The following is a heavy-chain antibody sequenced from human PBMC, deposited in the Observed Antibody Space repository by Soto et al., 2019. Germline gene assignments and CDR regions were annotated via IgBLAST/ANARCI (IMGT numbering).Heavy chain of an antibody. J-gene: IGHJ3*02. D-gene: IGHD3-10*01. CDR2: MNPNSGNT. V-gene: IGHV1-8*01. CDR1: GYTFTSCD. CDR3: ARGLLLWFGEKSYAFDI. Sequence: ASVKVSCKASGYTFTSCDINWVRQATGQGLEWMGWMNPNSGNTGYAQKFQGRVTMTRNTSISTAYMELSSLRSEDTAVYYCARGLLLWFGEKSYAFDIWGQGTMVTAS.